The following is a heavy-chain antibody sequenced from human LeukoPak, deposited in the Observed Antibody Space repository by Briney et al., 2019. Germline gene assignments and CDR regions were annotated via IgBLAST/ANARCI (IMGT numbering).Heavy chain of an antibody. J-gene: IGHJ1*01. CDR3: AKDAYCSGGSCYPPEYFQH. CDR2: ISGSGGST. V-gene: IGHV3-23*01. D-gene: IGHD2-15*01. CDR1: GFTFSSYA. Sequence: GGSLRFSCAASGFTFSSYAMSWVRQAPGKGLEWVSAISGSGGSTFYADSVKRRFTISRDNSKNTLYLQMNSLRAEDTAVYYCAKDAYCSGGSCYPPEYFQHWGQGTLVTVSS.